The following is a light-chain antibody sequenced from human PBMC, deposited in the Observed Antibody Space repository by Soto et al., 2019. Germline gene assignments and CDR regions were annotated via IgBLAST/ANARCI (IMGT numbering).Light chain of an antibody. J-gene: IGKJ5*01. CDR1: QSVSSN. Sequence: EIVMTQSPATLSVSPLEIATLSCSASQSVSSNLAWYQQKPGQAPRLLIYGASTRATGIPARFSGSGSGTEFTLTISSLQSEDFAVYYCQQHNNWPPITFGQGTRLEIK. CDR3: QQHNNWPPIT. V-gene: IGKV3-15*01. CDR2: GAS.